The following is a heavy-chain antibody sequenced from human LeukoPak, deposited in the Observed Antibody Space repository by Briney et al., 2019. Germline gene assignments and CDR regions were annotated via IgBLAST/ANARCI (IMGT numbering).Heavy chain of an antibody. CDR1: GFTFSSYA. CDR3: AKLGGHPLHNYYVGV. V-gene: IGHV3-23*01. J-gene: IGHJ6*03. D-gene: IGHD3-16*01. CDR2: ILDSGYST. Sequence: PGGSLRLSCAASGFTFSSYAMSWVRQAPGKGLEWVSGILDSGYSTYYANSVKGRFTISRDHSNNTLYPQMNSPRAEDTAVYYCAKLGGHPLHNYYVGVWGKGTTVAVSS.